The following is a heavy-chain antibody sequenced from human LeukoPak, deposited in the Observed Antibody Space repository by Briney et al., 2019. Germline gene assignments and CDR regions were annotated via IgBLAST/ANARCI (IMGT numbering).Heavy chain of an antibody. CDR2: INAGNGNT. V-gene: IGHV1-3*03. CDR3: ARETAYSGSYYVGYFDY. J-gene: IGHJ4*02. Sequence: ASVKVSCKASGYTFTSYAMHWVRQAPGQRLEWMGWINAGNGNTKYSQEFQGRVTITRDTSASTAYMELSSLRSEDMAVYYCARETAYSGSYYVGYFDYWGQGTLVTVSS. CDR1: GYTFTSYA. D-gene: IGHD1-26*01.